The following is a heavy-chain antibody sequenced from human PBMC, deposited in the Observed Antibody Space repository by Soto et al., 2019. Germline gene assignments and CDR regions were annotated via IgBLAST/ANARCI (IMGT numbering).Heavy chain of an antibody. CDR2: ISYDGSNK. Sequence: QVQLVESGGGVVQPGRSLRLSCAASGFTFSSYGMHWVRQAPGKGLEWVAVISYDGSNKYYADSVKGRFTISRDNSKNTLYLQMNSLRAEDTAVYYCAKVVAAAISEGDAFDIWDQGTMVTVSS. D-gene: IGHD6-13*01. V-gene: IGHV3-30*18. CDR3: AKVVAAAISEGDAFDI. CDR1: GFTFSSYG. J-gene: IGHJ3*02.